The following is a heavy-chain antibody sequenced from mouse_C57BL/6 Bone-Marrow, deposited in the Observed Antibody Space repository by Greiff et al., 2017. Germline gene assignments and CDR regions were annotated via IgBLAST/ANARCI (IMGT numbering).Heavy chain of an antibody. J-gene: IGHJ2*01. Sequence: VQLKQSGGDLVKPGGSLKLSCAASGFTFSSYGMSWVRQTPDKRLEWVATISSGGSYTYYPDSVKGRFTISRDNAKNTLYLQMSSLKSEDTAMYYYARQRFYYDYDGDYFDDWGQGTTLTVSS. CDR3: ARQRFYYDYDGDYFDD. V-gene: IGHV5-6*01. D-gene: IGHD2-4*01. CDR1: GFTFSSYG. CDR2: ISSGGSYT.